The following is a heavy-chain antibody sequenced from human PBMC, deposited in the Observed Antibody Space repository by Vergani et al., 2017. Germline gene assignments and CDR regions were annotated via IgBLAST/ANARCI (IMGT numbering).Heavy chain of an antibody. D-gene: IGHD6-19*01. Sequence: QLQMQESGPGLVKPSATLSLTCSVSGASIRSSNYYWGWLRQPPGRGLEWVASIYYSGSTYYNPSLKSLVTIYVDTSKNQLSLKLRSVTAADTAVYFCARHSTVEWLVKLGWIDPWGQGILVTVSS. V-gene: IGHV4-39*01. CDR1: GASIRSSNYY. J-gene: IGHJ5*02. CDR3: ARHSTVEWLVKLGWIDP. CDR2: IYYSGST.